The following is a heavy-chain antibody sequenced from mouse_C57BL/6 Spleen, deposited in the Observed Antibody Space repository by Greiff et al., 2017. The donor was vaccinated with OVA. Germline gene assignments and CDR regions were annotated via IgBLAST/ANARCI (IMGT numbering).Heavy chain of an antibody. CDR2: INPNNGGT. V-gene: IGHV1-26*01. Sequence: EVQLQQSGPELVKPGASVKISCKASGYTFTDYYMNWVKQSPGKSLEWIGDINPNNGGTSYNQKFKGKATLTVDKSSSTAYMELRRLTSEDSAVYDCARYYDYDGFADWGQGTLVTVAA. CDR3: ARYYDYDGFAD. J-gene: IGHJ3*01. CDR1: GYTFTDYY. D-gene: IGHD2-4*01.